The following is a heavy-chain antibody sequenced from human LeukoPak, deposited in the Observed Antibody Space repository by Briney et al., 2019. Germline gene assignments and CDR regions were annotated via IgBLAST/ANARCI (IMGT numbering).Heavy chain of an antibody. CDR3: ARVPYEYQLPSFDY. J-gene: IGHJ4*02. V-gene: IGHV3-30-3*01. Sequence: GGSLRLSCAASGFTFSSYAMSWVRQAPGKGLEWVAIISYDGSNKYYADSVKGRFTISRDNSKNTLYLQMNSLRAEDTAVYYCARVPYEYQLPSFDYWGQGTLVTVSS. CDR2: ISYDGSNK. D-gene: IGHD2-2*01. CDR1: GFTFSSYA.